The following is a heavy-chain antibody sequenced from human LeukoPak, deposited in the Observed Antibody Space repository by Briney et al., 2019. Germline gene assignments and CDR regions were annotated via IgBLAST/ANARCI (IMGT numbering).Heavy chain of an antibody. D-gene: IGHD3-22*01. J-gene: IGHJ4*02. Sequence: PSETLSLTCTVSGGSISSYYWSWIRQPPGKGLEWIGYIYYSGSTNYNPSLKSRVTISVDTSKNQFSLKLSSVTAADTAVYYCARLHTYYYDMGPHFDYWGQGTLVTVSS. CDR2: IYYSGST. V-gene: IGHV4-59*01. CDR3: ARLHTYYYDMGPHFDY. CDR1: GGSISSYY.